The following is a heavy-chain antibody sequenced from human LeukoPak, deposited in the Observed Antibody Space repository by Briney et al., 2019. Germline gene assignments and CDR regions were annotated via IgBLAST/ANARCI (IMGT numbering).Heavy chain of an antibody. CDR1: GYTFTGYY. CDR2: INPNSGGT. CDR3: ARADRYSSSWYGHFDY. Sequence: ASVKVSCKASGYTFTGYYIHWVRQAPGQGLEWMGWINPNSGGTNYAQKFQGRVTMTMDTSITTAYMELSRLRSDDTAVYYCARADRYSSSWYGHFDYWGQGTLVTVSS. D-gene: IGHD6-13*01. V-gene: IGHV1-2*02. J-gene: IGHJ4*02.